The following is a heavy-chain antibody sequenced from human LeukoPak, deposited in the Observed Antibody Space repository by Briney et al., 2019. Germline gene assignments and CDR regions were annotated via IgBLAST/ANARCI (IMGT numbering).Heavy chain of an antibody. CDR2: INHSGST. Sequence: SETLSLTCAVYGGSFSGYYWSWIRQPPGKGLEWGGEINHSGSTNYNPSLKRRVTISVDTSKNQFSLKLSSVTAADTAVYYCARESGTGIGWFDPWGQGTLVTVSS. J-gene: IGHJ5*02. D-gene: IGHD1-26*01. V-gene: IGHV4-34*01. CDR1: GGSFSGYY. CDR3: ARESGTGIGWFDP.